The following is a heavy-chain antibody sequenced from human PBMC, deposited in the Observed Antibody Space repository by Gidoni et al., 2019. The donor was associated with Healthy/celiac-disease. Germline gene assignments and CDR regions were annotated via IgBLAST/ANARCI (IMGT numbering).Heavy chain of an antibody. CDR1: GGSISRGGYS. D-gene: IGHD4-17*01. J-gene: IGHJ4*02. V-gene: IGHV4-30-2*01. CDR2: IYHSGST. Sequence: QLQLQESGSGLVKPSQTLSLTCAVSGGSISRGGYSWSWIRQPPGKGLEWIGYIYHSGSTYYNPSLKSRVTISVDRSKNQFSLKLSSVTAADTAVYYCARGVTTVTTVGKVYFDYWGQGTLVTVSS. CDR3: ARGVTTVTTVGKVYFDY.